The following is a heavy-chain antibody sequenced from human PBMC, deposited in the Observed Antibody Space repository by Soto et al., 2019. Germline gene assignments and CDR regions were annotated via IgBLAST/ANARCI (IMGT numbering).Heavy chain of an antibody. CDR3: ARAPISTTVTKREFDY. J-gene: IGHJ4*02. D-gene: IGHD4-17*01. Sequence: PSETLSLTCTVSCGSISSGGYYWSWIRQHPGKGLEWIGYIYYIGTTYYSLSLKSRVTISVDTSKNQFSLKLSSVTAADTAMYYCARAPISTTVTKREFDYWGQGTLVTVSS. CDR2: IYYIGTT. V-gene: IGHV4-31*03. CDR1: CGSISSGGYY.